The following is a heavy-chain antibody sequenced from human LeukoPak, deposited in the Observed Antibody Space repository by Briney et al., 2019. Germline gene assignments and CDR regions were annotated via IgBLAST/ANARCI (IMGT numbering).Heavy chain of an antibody. CDR3: AKHTHVLRFLEWLLHYYGMDV. CDR2: ISGSGGST. Sequence: GVSLRLSCAASGFTFSSYAMSWVRQAPGKGLEWVSAISGSGGSTYYADSVKGRFTISRDNSKNTLYLQMNSLRAEDTAVYYCAKHTHVLRFLEWLLHYYGMDVWGQGTTVTVSS. CDR1: GFTFSSYA. D-gene: IGHD3-3*01. V-gene: IGHV3-23*01. J-gene: IGHJ6*02.